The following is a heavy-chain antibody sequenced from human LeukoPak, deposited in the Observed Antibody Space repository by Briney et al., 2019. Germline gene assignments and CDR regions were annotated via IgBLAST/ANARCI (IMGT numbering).Heavy chain of an antibody. CDR1: GYTFTSYG. D-gene: IGHD6-13*01. CDR2: ISAYNGNT. J-gene: IGHJ4*02. V-gene: IGHV1-18*01. CDR3: ARGFAGRTAAAEGDY. Sequence: ASVKVSCKASGYTFTSYGISWVRQAPGQGLEWMGWISAYNGNTNYAQKLQGRVTMTTDTSTSTAYMELRSLRSDDTAVYYCARGFAGRTAAAEGDYWGQGTLVTVSS.